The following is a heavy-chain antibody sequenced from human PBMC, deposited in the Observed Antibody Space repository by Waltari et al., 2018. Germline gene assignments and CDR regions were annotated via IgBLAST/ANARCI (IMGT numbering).Heavy chain of an antibody. Sequence: DVHLVESGGGLVQPGGSLRLSCAASGLIFSSFSMNWVRRAPGKGLGWGSYMRSSGKTRHYADSVKCRFTIYRDNAKNSLHLQMNSLRAEDTAVYYCAGVSLDGSGSHYYYYWGQGTLVTVAS. V-gene: IGHV3-48*04. CDR2: MRSSGKTR. CDR1: GLIFSSFS. D-gene: IGHD3-10*01. CDR3: AGVSLDGSGSHYYYY. J-gene: IGHJ4*02.